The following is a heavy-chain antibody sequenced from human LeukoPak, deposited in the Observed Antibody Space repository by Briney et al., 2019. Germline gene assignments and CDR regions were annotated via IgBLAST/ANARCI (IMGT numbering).Heavy chain of an antibody. CDR3: TTAPSGTDAFDI. J-gene: IGHJ3*02. Sequence: PGGSLRLSCAASGFTFSNAWMSWVRQAPGKGLEWVGRIKSKTDGGTTDYAAPVKGRFTISRDDSKNTLYLHMNSLKTEDTAVYYCTTAPSGTDAFDIWGQGTMVTVSS. CDR1: GFTFSNAW. D-gene: IGHD1-26*01. V-gene: IGHV3-15*01. CDR2: IKSKTDGGTT.